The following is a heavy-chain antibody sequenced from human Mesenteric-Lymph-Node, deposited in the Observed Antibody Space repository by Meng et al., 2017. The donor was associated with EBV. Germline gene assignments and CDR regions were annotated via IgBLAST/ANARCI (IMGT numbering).Heavy chain of an antibody. Sequence: QVQLQQWGAGLLKPSETLSLTCAVYGGSFSGSFWSWIRQPPGKGLEWIGEINPSGGTNYSPSLKSQVTISLDTSKNQFSLKLSSVTAADTAVYYCARSTRGYSSSWFDYWSQGTLVTVSS. V-gene: IGHV4-34*02. CDR2: INPSGGT. J-gene: IGHJ4*02. CDR3: ARSTRGYSSSWFDY. CDR1: GGSFSGSF. D-gene: IGHD6-13*01.